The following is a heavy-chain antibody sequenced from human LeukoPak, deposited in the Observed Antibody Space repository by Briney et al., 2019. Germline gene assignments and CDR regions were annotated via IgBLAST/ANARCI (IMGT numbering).Heavy chain of an antibody. V-gene: IGHV3-23*01. D-gene: IGHD6-19*01. Sequence: QSGGSLRLSCAASGFTFTRSAMGWVRQAPGKGLEWVSCITNSGGGTYYADSVKGRFTISRDNSKNALYLQMSSLRAEDTAVYYCAKDLWTDSSGWNYFDYWGQGTLVTVSS. CDR1: GFTFTRSA. J-gene: IGHJ4*02. CDR3: AKDLWTDSSGWNYFDY. CDR2: ITNSGGGT.